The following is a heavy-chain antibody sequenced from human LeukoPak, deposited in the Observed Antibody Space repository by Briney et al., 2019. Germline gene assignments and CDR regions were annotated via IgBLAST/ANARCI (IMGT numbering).Heavy chain of an antibody. CDR2: MYYSWST. J-gene: IGHJ5*02. CDR3: ASQMYSSGWYPRFDP. V-gene: IGHV4-39*01. D-gene: IGHD6-19*01. Sequence: PSETLSLTCTVSGGSISSTSYYWGWIRQPPGKGLEWIGSMYYSWSTYFNPSLKSRVTISVDTSKNQFSLRLSSVTAADTAVYYCASQMYSSGWYPRFDPWGQGTPVTVSS. CDR1: GGSISSTSYY.